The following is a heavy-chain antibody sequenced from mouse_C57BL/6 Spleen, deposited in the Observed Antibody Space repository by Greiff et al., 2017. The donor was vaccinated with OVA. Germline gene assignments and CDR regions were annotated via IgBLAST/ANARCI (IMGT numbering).Heavy chain of an antibody. D-gene: IGHD2-1*01. CDR2: ISYDGSN. J-gene: IGHJ4*01. V-gene: IGHV3-6*01. CDR1: GYSITSGYY. Sequence: ESGPGLVKPSQSLSLTCSVTGYSITSGYYWNWIRQFPGNKLEWMGYISYDGSNNYNPSLKNRISITRDTSKNQFFLKLNSVTTEETATYYCASPVDYDNYVSFYAMDYWGQGTSVTVSS. CDR3: ASPVDYDNYVSFYAMDY.